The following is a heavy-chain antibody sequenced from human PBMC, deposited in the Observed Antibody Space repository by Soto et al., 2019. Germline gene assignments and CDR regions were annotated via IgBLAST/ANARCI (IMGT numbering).Heavy chain of an antibody. J-gene: IGHJ6*02. CDR1: GFTFSSYA. CDR2: ISYDGSNK. CDR3: ARRRDYDFWSGYYYGMDV. Sequence: QVQLVESGGGVVQPGRSLRLSCAASGFTFSSYAMHWVRQAPGKGLEWVAVISYDGSNKYYADSVKGRFTISRDNSKNTLYLQMNSLRAEDTAVYYCARRRDYDFWSGYYYGMDVWGQGTTVTVSS. D-gene: IGHD3-3*01. V-gene: IGHV3-30-3*01.